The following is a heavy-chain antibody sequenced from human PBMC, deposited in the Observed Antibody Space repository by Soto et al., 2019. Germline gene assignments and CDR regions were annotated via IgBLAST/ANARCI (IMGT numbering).Heavy chain of an antibody. D-gene: IGHD2-2*01. Sequence: QVQLVQSGAEVKKPGASVKVSCKASGYTFTSYYMHWVRQAPGQGLEWMGIINPSGGSTSYAQKFQGRVTMTRDASTSTVYMELSSLRSEDTAVYYCARDGYAGCLAYWGQGTLVTVSS. CDR3: ARDGYAGCLAY. CDR1: GYTFTSYY. J-gene: IGHJ4*02. V-gene: IGHV1-46*01. CDR2: INPSGGST.